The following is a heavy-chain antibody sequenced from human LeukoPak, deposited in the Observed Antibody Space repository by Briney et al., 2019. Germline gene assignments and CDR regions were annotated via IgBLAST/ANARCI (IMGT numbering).Heavy chain of an antibody. D-gene: IGHD3-22*01. J-gene: IGHJ4*02. V-gene: IGHV4-39*01. CDR3: ARHDTYYYDSSGYTIDY. CDR1: GFTVSSNY. CDR2: IYYSGST. Sequence: KPGGSLRLSCAASGFTVSSNYMSWGRQAPGTGLEWIGSIYYSGSTYYNPSLKSRVTISVDTSKNQFSLKLSSVTAADTAVYYCARHDTYYYDSSGYTIDYWGQGTLVTVSS.